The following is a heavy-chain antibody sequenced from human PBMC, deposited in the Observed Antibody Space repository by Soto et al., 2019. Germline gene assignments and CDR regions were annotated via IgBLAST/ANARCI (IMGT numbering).Heavy chain of an antibody. D-gene: IGHD1-1*01. Sequence: GGSLRLSCAASGFTFTGLVLHWVRQAPGKGLEWVAVMSPDGRDIYYADSVKGRFTISRDNSKSTQFLQMNSLRAEDTAVYYCARRFCRALPCKGNDGFPVWGQGTTVTVSS. J-gene: IGHJ6*02. CDR3: ARRFCRALPCKGNDGFPV. V-gene: IGHV3-30*04. CDR1: GFTFTGLV. CDR2: MSPDGRDI.